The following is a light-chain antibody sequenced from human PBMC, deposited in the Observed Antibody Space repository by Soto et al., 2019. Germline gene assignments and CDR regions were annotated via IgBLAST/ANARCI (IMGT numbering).Light chain of an antibody. V-gene: IGKV1-27*01. Sequence: DIQMTQSPSSLSASLGDRVTITCRASQGIGVYLAWFQQKPGNAPKLLIYAASTLQSGVPSRFSSSGSGTYFTLTVSSLQTEDVAKYYCQKYNSAPLTFGGGTRVEIK. CDR1: QGIGVY. CDR3: QKYNSAPLT. CDR2: AAS. J-gene: IGKJ4*01.